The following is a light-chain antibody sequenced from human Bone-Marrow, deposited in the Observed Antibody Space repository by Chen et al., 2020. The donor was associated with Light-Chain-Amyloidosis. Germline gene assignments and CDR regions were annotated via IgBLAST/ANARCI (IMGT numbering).Light chain of an antibody. J-gene: IGLJ1*01. Sequence: SYELTQPSSVSVSPGQTARITCSGDVLAKKYARWFQQKPGQAPVLVIYKDSERPSGVPDRFSASKSGTSAFLVISGLRSEDEADYYCAAWDGSLSGYVFGTGTKVIVL. CDR3: AAWDGSLSGYV. V-gene: IGLV3-27*01. CDR2: KDS. CDR1: VLAKKY.